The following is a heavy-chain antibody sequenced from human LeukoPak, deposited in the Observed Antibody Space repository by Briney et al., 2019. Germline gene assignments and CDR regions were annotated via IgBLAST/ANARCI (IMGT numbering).Heavy chain of an antibody. CDR1: GGSISSYY. Sequence: SETLSLTCTVSGGSISSYYWSWIRQPPGKGLEWIGYIYYSGSTNYNPSLKSRVTISVDTSKNQFSLKLSSVTAADTAVYYCARHLSSGWYLSVYWGQGTLVTVSS. D-gene: IGHD6-19*01. CDR3: ARHLSSGWYLSVY. V-gene: IGHV4-59*08. CDR2: IYYSGST. J-gene: IGHJ4*02.